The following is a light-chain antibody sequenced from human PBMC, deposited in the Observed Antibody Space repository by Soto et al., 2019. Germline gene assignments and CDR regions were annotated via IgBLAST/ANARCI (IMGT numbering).Light chain of an antibody. CDR2: EVS. J-gene: IGLJ1*01. V-gene: IGLV2-8*01. Sequence: QSVLTQPASVSGSLGQSITISCTGTSSDVVGYNYVSWYQQHPGKAPKLMIYEVSKRPSGVPDRFSGSKSGNTASLTVSGLQAEDEADYYCSSYAGSNNFGVFGTGTKLTVL. CDR3: SSYAGSNNFGV. CDR1: SSDVVGYNY.